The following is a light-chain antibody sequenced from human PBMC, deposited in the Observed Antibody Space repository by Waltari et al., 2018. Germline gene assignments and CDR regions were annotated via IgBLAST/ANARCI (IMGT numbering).Light chain of an antibody. CDR2: GAS. Sequence: EIVLTQSPGTLSLSPGERATLSCRASQSVSSSNLAWCQQKPGQAPRLLIYGASNRATGVPDRFRASGAGTDFTLTISRLEPEDFAMYYCQQYGSSPPAWTFGQGTKVEIK. J-gene: IGKJ1*01. CDR3: QQYGSSPPAWT. V-gene: IGKV3-20*01. CDR1: QSVSSSN.